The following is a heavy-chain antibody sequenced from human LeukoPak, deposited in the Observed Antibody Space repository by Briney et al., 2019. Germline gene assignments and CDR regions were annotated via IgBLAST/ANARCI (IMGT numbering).Heavy chain of an antibody. CDR1: GYILTPHH. Sequence: GASVKVSCKTSGYILTPHHIHWMRQAPGQGLELLGWVSAANNPEYSQKFQGRVVITRDASATTSYLELNSLRSEDTAVYYCAMSAEMPPIPSFDYWGQGTLVTVSS. CDR2: VSAANNP. CDR3: AMSAEMPPIPSFDY. V-gene: IGHV1-3*01. D-gene: IGHD5-24*01. J-gene: IGHJ4*02.